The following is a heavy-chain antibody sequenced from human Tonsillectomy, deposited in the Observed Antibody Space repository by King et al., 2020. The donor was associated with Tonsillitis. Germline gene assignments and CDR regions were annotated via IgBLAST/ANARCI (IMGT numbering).Heavy chain of an antibody. CDR1: GFTFSSYG. CDR3: ARVMTTGGTNWFDP. J-gene: IGHJ5*02. CDR2: ISYDGSNK. Sequence: VQLVESGGGVVQPGRSLRLSCAASGFTFSSYGMHWVRQAPGKGLEWVAVISYDGSNKYYADSVKGRFTISRDNSKNTLYLQMNSLRAEDTAVYYCARVMTTGGTNWFDPWGQGTLVTVSS. D-gene: IGHD4-11*01. V-gene: IGHV3-30*03.